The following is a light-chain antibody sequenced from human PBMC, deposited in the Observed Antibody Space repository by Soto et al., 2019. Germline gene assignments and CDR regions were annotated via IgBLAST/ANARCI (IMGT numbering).Light chain of an antibody. V-gene: IGLV2-14*03. CDR3: SLYTTTNTLI. Sequence: QSALTQPASVSGSPGQSITISCTGASRDVGDFNYVSWYQQHPGRVPKLIIYDINNRPSWVSNRFSVSKSANTASLTIAGLQAEDEADYFCSLYTTTNTLIFGGGTKVTVL. CDR1: SRDVGDFNY. CDR2: DIN. J-gene: IGLJ2*01.